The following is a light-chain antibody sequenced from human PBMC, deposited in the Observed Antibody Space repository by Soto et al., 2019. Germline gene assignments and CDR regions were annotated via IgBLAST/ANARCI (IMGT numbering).Light chain of an antibody. Sequence: DIQMTQSPSSVSASIGDRVTITCRASQDIGSWLAWYQQKPGKAPDLLIYAASCLQSGGPSRFYGSGSGTEFTLTISSLQPEDFATYYCQQGDSFPITFGQGTRLEMK. J-gene: IGKJ5*01. V-gene: IGKV1-12*01. CDR1: QDIGSW. CDR2: AAS. CDR3: QQGDSFPIT.